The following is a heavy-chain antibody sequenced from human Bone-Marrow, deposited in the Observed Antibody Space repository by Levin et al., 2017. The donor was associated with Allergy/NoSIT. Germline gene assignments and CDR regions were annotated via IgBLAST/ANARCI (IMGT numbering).Heavy chain of an antibody. V-gene: IGHV3-23*01. D-gene: IGHD5-18*01. CDR1: GFTFSSYA. CDR2: ISGSGGST. Sequence: PGGSLRLSCAASGFTFSSYAMSWVRQAPGKGLEWVSAISGSGGSTYYADSVKGRFTISRDNSKNTLYLQMNSLRAEDTAVYYCARADVDTRYYGMDVWGQGTTVTVSS. CDR3: ARADVDTRYYGMDV. J-gene: IGHJ6*02.